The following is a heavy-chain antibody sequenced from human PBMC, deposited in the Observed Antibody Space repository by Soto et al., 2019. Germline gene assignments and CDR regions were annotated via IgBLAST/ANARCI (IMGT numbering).Heavy chain of an antibody. D-gene: IGHD3-16*01. CDR1: GFRFRSYG. J-gene: IGHJ4*02. CDR3: AIGHRLGAAAPFDY. Sequence: GGSHSLSSAASGFRFRSYGMHWVRQTPGKGLEWVAGISYDGSTYYADSVKGRFTISRDNSKNTLYLQMNSLRAEDTAVYYCAIGHRLGAAAPFDYWGQGTLVTVSS. CDR2: ISYDGST. V-gene: IGHV3-30*03.